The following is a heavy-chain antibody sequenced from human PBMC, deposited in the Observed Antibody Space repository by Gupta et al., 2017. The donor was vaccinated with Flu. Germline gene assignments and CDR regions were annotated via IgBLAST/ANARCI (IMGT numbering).Heavy chain of an antibody. D-gene: IGHD2-21*02. CDR3: AKGLQTGLVLPMQY. J-gene: IGHJ4*02. CDR2: MTGSGDKT. Sequence: EVQLLESGGGLVQPGESLRLSCAASGFSFGNYVMRWVRQAPGKGPEWVSSMTGSGDKTYYADFGKGRFAISIDKSKNTLFLQMNSLRVEDTAMYFCAKGLQTGLVLPMQYWGPGTLVTVSS. CDR1: GFSFGNYV. V-gene: IGHV3-23*01.